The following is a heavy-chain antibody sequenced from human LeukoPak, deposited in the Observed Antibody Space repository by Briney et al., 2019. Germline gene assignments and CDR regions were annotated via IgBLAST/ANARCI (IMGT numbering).Heavy chain of an antibody. CDR1: GYTFTSYT. D-gene: IGHD1-14*01. V-gene: IGHV1-3*01. CDR2: INAGHGNT. Sequence: ASVKVSCKASGYTFTSYTMHWVRQAPGQRLEWMGWINAGHGNTKYSQKFQPRVTITRDTSASTAYMELRSLRSEDTAVYYCAKGAGFAEPLPDYWGQGTLVTVPS. CDR3: AKGAGFAEPLPDY. J-gene: IGHJ4*02.